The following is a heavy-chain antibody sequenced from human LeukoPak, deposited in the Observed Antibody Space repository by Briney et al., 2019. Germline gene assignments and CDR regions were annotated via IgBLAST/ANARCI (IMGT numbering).Heavy chain of an antibody. CDR2: INPNSGVT. CDR3: ARTLTLPNWFDP. Sequence: ASVKVSCKASGYTFTGYYMHWVRQAPGQGLEWVGWINPNSGVTNYAQKFQGRVSMTRDTSTSTVYMELSSLRSEDTAVYYCARTLTLPNWFDPWGQGTLVTVSS. CDR1: GYTFTGYY. D-gene: IGHD2-21*02. J-gene: IGHJ5*02. V-gene: IGHV1-2*02.